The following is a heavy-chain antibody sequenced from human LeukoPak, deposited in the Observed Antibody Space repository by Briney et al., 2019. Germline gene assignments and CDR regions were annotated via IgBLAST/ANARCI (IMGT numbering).Heavy chain of an antibody. CDR1: GGSISSSSYY. V-gene: IGHV4-39*07. Sequence: SETLSLACNVSGGSISSSSYYWGWIRQPPAKGLEWIGSIYYYGGTYYNPSLKSRVTISVDTSKNQFSLKLSSVTAADTAVYYCASTITIFGVVRDYYYYMDVWGKGTTVTVSS. CDR3: ASTITIFGVVRDYYYYMDV. J-gene: IGHJ6*03. CDR2: IYYYGGT. D-gene: IGHD3-3*01.